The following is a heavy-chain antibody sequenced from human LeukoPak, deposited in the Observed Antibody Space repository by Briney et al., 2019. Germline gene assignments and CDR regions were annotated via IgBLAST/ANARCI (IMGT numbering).Heavy chain of an antibody. CDR3: ARLSGSYSRPLDY. CDR1: GYTFASYA. CDR2: INAGNGNT. J-gene: IGHJ4*02. V-gene: IGHV1-3*01. D-gene: IGHD1-26*01. Sequence: ASVKVSCKASGYTFASYAMHWVRQAPGQRLEWMGWINAGNGNTKYSQKFQGRVTITRDTSASTAYMELSSLRSEDTAVYYCARLSGSYSRPLDYWGQGTLVTVSS.